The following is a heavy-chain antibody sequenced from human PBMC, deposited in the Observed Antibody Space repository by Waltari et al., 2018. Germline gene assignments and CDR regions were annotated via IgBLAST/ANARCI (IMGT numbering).Heavy chain of an antibody. Sequence: EVQVLESGGGLVQPGGSLRLSCAASGFTFSCCAMSWVRQAPGKGLEWVSNVNNGGDEQYYADSVRGRFTISRDNSKNTLYLQVNRLRAEDTAIYYCAKLAGISAWYFDYWGQGTLVTVSS. D-gene: IGHD1-1*01. CDR3: AKLAGISAWYFDY. CDR1: GFTFSCCA. V-gene: IGHV3-23*01. J-gene: IGHJ4*02. CDR2: VNNGGDEQ.